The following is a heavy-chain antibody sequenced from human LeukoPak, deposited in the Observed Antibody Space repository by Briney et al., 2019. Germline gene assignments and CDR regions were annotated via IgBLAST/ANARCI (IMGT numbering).Heavy chain of an antibody. Sequence: ASVKVSCKASGGTFSSYAISWVRQAPGQGLEWMGGIIPIFGTANYAQKFQGRVAITADESTSTAYMELSSLRAEDTAVYYCAKDHGAAAGSKVHGYWGQGTLVTVSS. V-gene: IGHV1-69*13. CDR1: GGTFSSYA. J-gene: IGHJ4*02. D-gene: IGHD6-13*01. CDR2: IIPIFGTA. CDR3: AKDHGAAAGSKVHGY.